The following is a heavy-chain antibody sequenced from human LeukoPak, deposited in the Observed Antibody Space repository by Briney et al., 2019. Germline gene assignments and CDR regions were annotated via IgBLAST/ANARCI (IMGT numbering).Heavy chain of an antibody. CDR1: GVSISSYY. Sequence: SETLSLTCTVSGVSISSYYWSWIRQPPGKGLEWIGYIYYSGSTNYNPSLKSRVTISVGTSKNQFSLKLSSVTAADTAVYYCARGIPAAMDEDIVATNFDYWGQGTLVTVSS. CDR3: ARGIPAAMDEDIVATNFDY. J-gene: IGHJ4*02. V-gene: IGHV4-59*01. D-gene: IGHD5-12*01. CDR2: IYYSGST.